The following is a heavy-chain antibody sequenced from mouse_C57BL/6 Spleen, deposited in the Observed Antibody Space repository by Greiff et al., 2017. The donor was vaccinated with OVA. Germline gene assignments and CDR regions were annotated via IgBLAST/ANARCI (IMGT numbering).Heavy chain of an antibody. D-gene: IGHD3-3*01. CDR2: ISSGGSYT. CDR3: ARRDEGYFDV. Sequence: EVHLVESGGDLVKPGGSLKLSCAASGFTFSSYGMSWVRQTPDKRLEWVATISSGGSYTYYPDSVKGRFTISRDNAKNTLYLQMSSLKSEDTAMYYCARRDEGYFDVWGTGTTVTVSS. V-gene: IGHV5-6*01. CDR1: GFTFSSYG. J-gene: IGHJ1*03.